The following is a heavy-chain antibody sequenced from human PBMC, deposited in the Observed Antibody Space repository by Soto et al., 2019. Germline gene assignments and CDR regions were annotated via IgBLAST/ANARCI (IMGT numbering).Heavy chain of an antibody. D-gene: IGHD2-2*01. J-gene: IGHJ6*02. Sequence: SETLSLTCTVSGGSISSYYWSWIRQPAGKGLEWIGRIYTSGSTNYNPSLKSRVTMSVDTSKNQSSLKLSSVTAADTAVYYCAREDTVVVPAAHYGMDVWGQGTTVTSP. CDR1: GGSISSYY. V-gene: IGHV4-4*07. CDR3: AREDTVVVPAAHYGMDV. CDR2: IYTSGST.